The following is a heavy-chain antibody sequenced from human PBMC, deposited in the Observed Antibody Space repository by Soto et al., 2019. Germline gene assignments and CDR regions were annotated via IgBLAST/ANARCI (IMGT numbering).Heavy chain of an antibody. J-gene: IGHJ6*02. Sequence: QVQVVQSGDEVKETGASVRVSCKTSGYSFTAYGISWVRQAPGQGLEWMGWISGYDGKTKYAQKVQGRDTMTTSTSTSTAYMEVRRLTSDDTAIYYCARDAPPPELRFLEWHNYDYNGMAVWGQGTTVTVSS. D-gene: IGHD3-3*01. CDR2: ISGYDGKT. V-gene: IGHV1-18*01. CDR1: GYSFTAYG. CDR3: ARDAPPPELRFLEWHNYDYNGMAV.